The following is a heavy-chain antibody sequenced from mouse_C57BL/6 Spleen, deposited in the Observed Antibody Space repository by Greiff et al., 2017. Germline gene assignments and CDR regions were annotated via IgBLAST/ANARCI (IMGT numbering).Heavy chain of an antibody. Sequence: QVQLQQPGAELVKPGASVKVSCKASGYTFTSYWMHWVKQRPGQGLEWIGRIHPSDSDTNYNQKFKGKATLTVDKSSSTAYMPLISLTSVDSAVYYCAIRRDSYFFDGAWFAYWGPGTLVTVSA. J-gene: IGHJ3*01. CDR1: GYTFTSYW. CDR3: AIRRDSYFFDGAWFAY. CDR2: IHPSDSDT. V-gene: IGHV1-74*01. D-gene: IGHD3-3*01.